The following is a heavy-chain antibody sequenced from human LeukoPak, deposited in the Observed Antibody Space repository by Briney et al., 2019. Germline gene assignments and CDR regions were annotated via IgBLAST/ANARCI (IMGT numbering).Heavy chain of an antibody. CDR3: ARHGSWSFDY. CDR2: ITSGSGSNV. Sequence: GGSLRLSCAASGFTFSDYYMSWVRQAPGKGLEWVSAITSGSGSNVYYTDSLKDRFTISRDNSKNTLYLQMNSLRAEDTAVYYCARHGSWSFDYWGQGTLVTVSA. J-gene: IGHJ4*02. D-gene: IGHD6-13*01. V-gene: IGHV3-23*01. CDR1: GFTFSDYY.